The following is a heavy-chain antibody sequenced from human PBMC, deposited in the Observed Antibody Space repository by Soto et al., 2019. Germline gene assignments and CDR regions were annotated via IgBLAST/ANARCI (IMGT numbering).Heavy chain of an antibody. D-gene: IGHD6-13*01. CDR3: ARDKGRVYYYYYYGMDV. J-gene: IGHJ6*02. CDR2: ISSSSSYI. V-gene: IGHV3-21*01. CDR1: GFTFSSYS. Sequence: GGSLRLSCAASGFTFSSYSMNWVRQAPGKGLEWVSSISSSSSYIYYADSVKGRFTISRDNAKNSLYPQMNSLRAEDTAVYYCARDKGRVYYYYYYGMDVWGQGTTVTVSS.